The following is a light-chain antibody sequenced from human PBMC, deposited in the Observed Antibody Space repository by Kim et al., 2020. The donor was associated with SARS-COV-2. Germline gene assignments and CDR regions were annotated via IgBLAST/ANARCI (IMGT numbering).Light chain of an antibody. J-gene: IGLJ3*02. CDR3: QSYDRSLSGSVV. CDR1: SSNIGAGYD. V-gene: IGLV1-40*01. Sequence: VTISCTGSSSNIGAGYDVHWYRQLPRTAPKRLIYGNNNRPSGVPDRFSASRSGTSASLAITGLQAEDEADYYCQSYDRSLSGSVVFGGGTKLTVL. CDR2: GNN.